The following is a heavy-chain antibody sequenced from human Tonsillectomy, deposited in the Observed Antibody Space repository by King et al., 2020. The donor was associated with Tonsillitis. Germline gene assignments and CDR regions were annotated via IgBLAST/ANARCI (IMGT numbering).Heavy chain of an antibody. J-gene: IGHJ4*02. D-gene: IGHD1-26*01. CDR3: AKGSRRVVGAHYFDY. Sequence: HVQLVESGGGVVQPGRSLRLSCAASGFTFSSYGMHWVRQAPGKGLEWVAVISYDGSNKYYADSVKGRFTISRDNSKNTLYLQMNSLRAEDTAVYYCAKGSRRVVGAHYFDYWGQGTLVTVSS. CDR2: ISYDGSNK. CDR1: GFTFSSYG. V-gene: IGHV3-30*18.